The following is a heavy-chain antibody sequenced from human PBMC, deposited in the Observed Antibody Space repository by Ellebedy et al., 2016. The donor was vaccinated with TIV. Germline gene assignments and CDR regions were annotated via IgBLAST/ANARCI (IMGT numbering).Heavy chain of an antibody. J-gene: IGHJ3*02. D-gene: IGHD6-19*01. V-gene: IGHV4-39*07. CDR2: INHSGST. CDR3: AREGAVAGPPPGAFDI. Sequence: MPSETLSLTCAVSGGSISSSSYYWSWIRQPPGKGLEWIGEINHSGSTNYNPSLKSRVTISVDTSKNQFSLKLSSVTAADTAVYYCAREGAVAGPPPGAFDIWGQGTMVTVSS. CDR1: GGSISSSSYY.